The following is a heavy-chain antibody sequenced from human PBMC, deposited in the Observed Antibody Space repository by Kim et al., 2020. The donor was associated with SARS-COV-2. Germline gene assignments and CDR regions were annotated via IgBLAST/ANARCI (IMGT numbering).Heavy chain of an antibody. V-gene: IGHV4-59*13. CDR2: IYYSGST. CDR1: GGSISSYY. J-gene: IGHJ3*02. D-gene: IGHD2-2*03. Sequence: SETLSLTCTVSGGSISSYYWSWIRQPPGKGLEWIGYIYYSGSTNYNPSLKSRVTISVDTSKNQFSLKLSSVTAADTAVYYCARGWIHGVGAFDIWGQGTMVTVSS. CDR3: ARGWIHGVGAFDI.